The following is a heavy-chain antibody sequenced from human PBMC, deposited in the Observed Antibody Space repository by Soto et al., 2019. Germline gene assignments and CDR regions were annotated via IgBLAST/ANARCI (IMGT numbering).Heavy chain of an antibody. D-gene: IGHD3-10*01. CDR1: GFTFSSYG. CDR3: ARDMVRGVTYYYYYGMDV. V-gene: IGHV3-33*01. J-gene: IGHJ6*02. Sequence: QVQLVESGGGVVQPGRSLRLSCAASGFTFSSYGMHWVRQAPGKGLEWVAVIWYDGSNKYYADSVKGRFTISRDNSKNTLYLQMNSLRAEDTAVYYCARDMVRGVTYYYYYGMDVWGQGTTVTVSS. CDR2: IWYDGSNK.